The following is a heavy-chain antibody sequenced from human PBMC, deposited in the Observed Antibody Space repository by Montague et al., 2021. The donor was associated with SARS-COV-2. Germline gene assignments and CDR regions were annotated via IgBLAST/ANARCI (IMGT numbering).Heavy chain of an antibody. CDR3: ARGGATYYYDTSGYVNAFDT. CDR1: GDSISTYY. V-gene: IGHV4-59*01. CDR2: IYYNGCT. Sequence: SETLSLTCTVSGDSISTYYWSWIRQPPGKGLEWIGYIYYNGCTNYNPSLKSRVTISVDTSKNQFSLRLSSVTAADTAVYFCARGGATYYYDTSGYVNAFDTWGRGTMVTVSS. J-gene: IGHJ3*02. D-gene: IGHD3-22*01.